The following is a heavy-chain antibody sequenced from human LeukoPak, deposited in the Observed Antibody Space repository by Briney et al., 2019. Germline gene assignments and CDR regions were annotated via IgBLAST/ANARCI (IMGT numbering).Heavy chain of an antibody. J-gene: IGHJ4*02. Sequence: SETLSLTCTVSGGSISSYYWSWIRQPPGKGLEWIGYIYYSGSTNYNPSLKSRVTISVDTSKNQFSLKLSSVTAADTAVYYCARLVVPAYYFGYWGQGTLVTVSS. V-gene: IGHV4-59*08. CDR1: GGSISSYY. D-gene: IGHD2-21*01. CDR2: IYYSGST. CDR3: ARLVVPAYYFGY.